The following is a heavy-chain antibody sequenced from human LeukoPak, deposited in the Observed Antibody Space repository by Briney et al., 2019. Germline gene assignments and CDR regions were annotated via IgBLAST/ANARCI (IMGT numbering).Heavy chain of an antibody. J-gene: IGHJ4*02. Sequence: SETLSLTCTVSGYSISSGYYWGWIRQPPGKGLEWIGSIYYSGSTYYNPSLKSRVTISVDTSKNQFSLKLSSVTAADTAVYYCATQDSSGYYSGGFDYWGQGTLVTVSS. V-gene: IGHV4-38-2*02. D-gene: IGHD3-22*01. CDR2: IYYSGST. CDR3: ATQDSSGYYSGGFDY. CDR1: GYSISSGYY.